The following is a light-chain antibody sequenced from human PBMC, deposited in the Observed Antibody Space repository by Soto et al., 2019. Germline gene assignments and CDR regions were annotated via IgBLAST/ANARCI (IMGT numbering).Light chain of an antibody. Sequence: QPVLTQPASVSGSPGQSITISCTGTSSDVGGYNYVSWYQQHPGKAPKLMIYDVSNRPSGVSNRFSGSKSGNTASLTISGLQAEDEGDYYCSSFTSSSTLVFGTGTKLTVL. CDR3: SSFTSSSTLV. J-gene: IGLJ1*01. V-gene: IGLV2-14*01. CDR2: DVS. CDR1: SSDVGGYNY.